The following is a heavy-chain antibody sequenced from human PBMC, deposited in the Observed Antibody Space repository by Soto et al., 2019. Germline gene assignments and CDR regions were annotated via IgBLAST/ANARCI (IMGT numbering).Heavy chain of an antibody. Sequence: PGGSLRLSCVVSGFTFSNYAMSWVRQAPGKGLEWVSAISGSGGSTYYADSVKGRFTISRDNSKNTLYLHMNSLRAEDTAVFYCAKGWLTSHFGYWGQGTLVTVSS. V-gene: IGHV3-23*01. J-gene: IGHJ4*02. CDR2: ISGSGGST. D-gene: IGHD3-22*01. CDR3: AKGWLTSHFGY. CDR1: GFTFSNYA.